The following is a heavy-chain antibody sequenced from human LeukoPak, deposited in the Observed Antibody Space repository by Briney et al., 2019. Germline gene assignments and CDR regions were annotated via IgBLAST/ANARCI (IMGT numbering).Heavy chain of an antibody. Sequence: RSLRLSCAASQFTLSNYGMHWVRQAPGKGREGVAVISHDGSKKYYADSVQGRFTISIDNSMNTLFLQIDSLRAEDTDVYYCARAKNGIQLWTFDYWGQGTLVSVSS. D-gene: IGHD3-10*01. V-gene: IGHV3-30*03. J-gene: IGHJ4*02. CDR3: ARAKNGIQLWTFDY. CDR1: QFTLSNYG. CDR2: ISHDGSKK.